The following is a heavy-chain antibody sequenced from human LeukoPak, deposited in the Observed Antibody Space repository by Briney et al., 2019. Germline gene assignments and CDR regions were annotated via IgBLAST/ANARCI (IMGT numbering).Heavy chain of an antibody. D-gene: IGHD3-3*01. Sequence: SETLSLTCAVSGYSLSSGYYWGWIRQPPGKGLEWIGSIDHSGSTYYNPSLKRRVTISVDTSKNQFSLKLSSVTAADTAVYYCARGLTYYDFWSGHHPGSYYMDVWGKGTTVTVSS. CDR1: GYSLSSGYY. J-gene: IGHJ6*03. CDR2: IDHSGST. V-gene: IGHV4-38-2*01. CDR3: ARGLTYYDFWSGHHPGSYYMDV.